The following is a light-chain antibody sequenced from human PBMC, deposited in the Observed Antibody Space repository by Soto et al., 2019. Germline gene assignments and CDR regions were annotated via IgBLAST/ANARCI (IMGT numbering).Light chain of an antibody. CDR3: QQYYSSPS. Sequence: DIVMTQSPDSLAVSLGERATINCKSSQSVLFTSNNKNYLAWYQQIPGQPPKLLIYWASTRESGVPDRFSGSGSRTDFTLTISSLQAEDVAVYYCQQYYSSPSFGQGTRLEIK. CDR2: WAS. V-gene: IGKV4-1*01. CDR1: QSVLFTSNNKNY. J-gene: IGKJ5*01.